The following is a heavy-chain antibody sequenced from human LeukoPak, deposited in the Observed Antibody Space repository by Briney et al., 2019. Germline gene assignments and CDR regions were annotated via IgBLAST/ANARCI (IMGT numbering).Heavy chain of an antibody. V-gene: IGHV1-18*01. D-gene: IGHD4-23*01. CDR2: ISAYDANP. CDR3: ARDLRGTVAYFDY. J-gene: IGHJ4*02. Sequence: ASVKVSCKASGYTFTSYGISWVRQAPGQGLEWMGWISAYDANPNYAPKLQGRVTVTTDTSTSTAYMELRSLRSDDTAVYYCARDLRGTVAYFDYWGQGTLVTVSS. CDR1: GYTFTSYG.